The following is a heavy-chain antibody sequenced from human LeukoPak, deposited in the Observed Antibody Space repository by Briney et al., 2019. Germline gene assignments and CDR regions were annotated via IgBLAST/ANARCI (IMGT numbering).Heavy chain of an antibody. D-gene: IGHD5-24*01. V-gene: IGHV4-31*02. CDR1: GNSVINDNSI. CDR2: FHPSGTT. CDR3: TKGADDYKTGY. J-gene: IGHJ1*01. Sequence: PSQTLSLICSVSGNSVINDNSIWSWIRQHPEKGLEWIGHFHPSGTTYYNPSLRSRRTISIDTSNNHFSLEMTSMTAADTAVYYCTKGADDYKTGYWGQGTLVTVSS.